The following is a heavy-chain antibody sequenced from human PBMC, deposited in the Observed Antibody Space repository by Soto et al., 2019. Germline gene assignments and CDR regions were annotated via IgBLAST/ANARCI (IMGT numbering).Heavy chain of an antibody. J-gene: IGHJ4*02. D-gene: IGHD5-18*01. Sequence: SDTLSLTRTVSGASISNYFWNWLRQSPGKGLEWIGHIYSSGSTHYNTSLQNRVTISIDTSKNQVSLKVNSVTAADKAVYYCARDHPHSYGVYYFDYWGQGTPVT. CDR2: IYSSGST. CDR3: ARDHPHSYGVYYFDY. V-gene: IGHV4-59*01. CDR1: GASISNYF.